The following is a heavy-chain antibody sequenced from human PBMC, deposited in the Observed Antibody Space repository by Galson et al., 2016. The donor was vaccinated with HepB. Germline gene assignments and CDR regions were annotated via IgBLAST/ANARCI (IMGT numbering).Heavy chain of an antibody. Sequence: PALVKPTQTLTLTCTFSGFSLKTNGMGVGWIRQPPGKALEWLALIHWDDDTRYSPSLDNRLTITKDTSRNQVFLIMTNRDPADPATYFCAHRTDRGWFDPWGQGTLVIVSS. CDR2: IHWDDDT. D-gene: IGHD2-21*02. CDR3: AHRTDRGWFDP. V-gene: IGHV2-5*02. J-gene: IGHJ5*02. CDR1: GFSLKTNGMG.